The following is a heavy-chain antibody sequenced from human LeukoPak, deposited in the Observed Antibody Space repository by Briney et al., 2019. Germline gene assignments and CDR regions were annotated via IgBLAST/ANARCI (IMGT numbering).Heavy chain of an antibody. CDR3: ARAGGTSGYYYYFDY. CDR1: GFTFSDYY. CDR2: ISSSGGAM. D-gene: IGHD3-22*01. V-gene: IGHV3-11*01. J-gene: IGHJ4*02. Sequence: PGGSLRLSCAASGFTFSDYYMSWIRQSPGKGLEWVSYISSSGGAMYYADSVKGRFTVSRDNAKNSLYLQMNSLRAEDTAVYYCARAGGTSGYYYYFDYWGQGTLVTVSS.